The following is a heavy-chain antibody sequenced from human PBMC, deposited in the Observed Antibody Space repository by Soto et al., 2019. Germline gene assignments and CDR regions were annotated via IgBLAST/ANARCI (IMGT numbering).Heavy chain of an antibody. CDR3: ARGPPFGY. V-gene: IGHV4-30-2*01. Sequence: SETLSLTCAVSGGSISSGGYSWTWIRQPPGKGLEWIGYIYHGASTYYNPSLKSRVTISVDRSKNQFSLKLSSVTAADTAVYYCARGPPFGYWGQGTPVTVSS. CDR1: GGSISSGGYS. J-gene: IGHJ4*02. CDR2: IYHGAST. D-gene: IGHD3-10*01.